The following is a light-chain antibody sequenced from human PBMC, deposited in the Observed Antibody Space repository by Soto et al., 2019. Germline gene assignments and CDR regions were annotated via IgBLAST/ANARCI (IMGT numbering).Light chain of an antibody. CDR2: RTS. V-gene: IGKV3-20*01. J-gene: IGKJ1*01. CDR1: QSVSSSY. Sequence: EIVLTQSPGTLSLSPGERATLSCRASQSVSSSYLAWYQQKPGQAPRLLIYRTSNRATGIPDRFSGSGSGTDFTLTISRLEPEDFAVYFCQQYNNWPPWTFGQGTKVEI. CDR3: QQYNNWPPWT.